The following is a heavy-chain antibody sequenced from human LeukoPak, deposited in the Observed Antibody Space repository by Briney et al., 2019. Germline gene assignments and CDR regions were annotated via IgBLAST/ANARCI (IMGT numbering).Heavy chain of an antibody. CDR3: ARQISGYYYYYIDV. CDR1: GGSISSYY. Sequence: SETLSLTCTVSGGSISSYYWSWIRQPPGKGLEWIGYIYYSGSTNYNPSLKSRVTISVDTSKNQFSLKLSSVTAADTAVYYCARQISGYYYYYIDVWGKGTTVTVSS. D-gene: IGHD3-10*01. CDR2: IYYSGST. V-gene: IGHV4-59*01. J-gene: IGHJ6*03.